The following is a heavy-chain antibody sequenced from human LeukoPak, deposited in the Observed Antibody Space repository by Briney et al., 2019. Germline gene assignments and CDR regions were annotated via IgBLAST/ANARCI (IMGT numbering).Heavy chain of an antibody. CDR2: ISSSSSYI. Sequence: GGSLRLSCAASGFTFSSYSMNWVRQAPGKGLEWVSSISSSSSYIYYADSVKGRFTISRDNAKNSLYLQMNSLRAEDTALYYCTRQLVARGNDYWGQGTLVTVSS. CDR1: GFTFSSYS. V-gene: IGHV3-21*01. J-gene: IGHJ4*02. CDR3: TRQLVARGNDY. D-gene: IGHD6-6*01.